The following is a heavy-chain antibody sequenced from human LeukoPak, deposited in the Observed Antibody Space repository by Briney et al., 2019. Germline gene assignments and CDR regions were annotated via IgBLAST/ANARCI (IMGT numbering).Heavy chain of an antibody. D-gene: IGHD6-6*01. CDR3: ATLVVPSYYYYGMDV. CDR1: GFTFSSYS. J-gene: IGHJ6*02. CDR2: ISSSSSSTI. V-gene: IGHV3-48*02. Sequence: PGGSLRLSCAASGFTFSSYSMNWVRQAPGKGLEWVSYISSSSSSTIYYADSVKGRFTISRDNAKNSLYLQMNSLRDEDTAVYYCATLVVPSYYYYGMDVWGQGTTVTVSS.